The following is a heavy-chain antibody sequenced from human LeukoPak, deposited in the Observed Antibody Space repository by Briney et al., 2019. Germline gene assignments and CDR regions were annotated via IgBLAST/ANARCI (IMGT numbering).Heavy chain of an antibody. V-gene: IGHV4-59*01. CDR2: IYYSGST. CDR3: ARVPGVAVAGSYYYYGMDV. CDR1: GGSISSYY. D-gene: IGHD6-19*01. J-gene: IGHJ6*02. Sequence: SETLSLTCTVSGGSISSYYWSWIRQPPGKGLEWIGYIYYSGSTNYNPSLKSRVTISVDTSKNQLSLKLSSVTAADTAVYYCARVPGVAVAGSYYYYGMDVWGQGTTVTVSS.